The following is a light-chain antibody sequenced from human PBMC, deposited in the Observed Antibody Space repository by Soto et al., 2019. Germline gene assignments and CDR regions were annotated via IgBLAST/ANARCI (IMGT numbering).Light chain of an antibody. V-gene: IGLV2-14*03. J-gene: IGLJ2*01. CDR3: SSFTSSTTVL. CDR2: DVT. CDR1: SSDVGGYNY. Sequence: QSVLTQPASVSGSPGQSITISCTGTSSDVGGYNYVSWFQQYPDKAPQLLIYDVTNRPSGVSKRFSGSKSGNTASLTISGLQAEDEADYYCSSFTSSTTVLFGGGTKVTVL.